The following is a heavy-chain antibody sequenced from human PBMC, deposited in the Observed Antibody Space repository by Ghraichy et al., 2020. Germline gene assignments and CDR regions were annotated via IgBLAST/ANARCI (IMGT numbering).Heavy chain of an antibody. D-gene: IGHD6-19*01. Sequence: GGSLRLSCAASGFTFSSYSMNWVRQAPGKGLEWVSYISSSSSVIYYADSVKGRFTISRDNGKNSLFLQMNSLRAEDTAVYYCARYYSGWTHDYWGQGTLVTVSS. V-gene: IGHV3-48*01. CDR3: ARYYSGWTHDY. CDR1: GFTFSSYS. J-gene: IGHJ4*02. CDR2: ISSSSSVI.